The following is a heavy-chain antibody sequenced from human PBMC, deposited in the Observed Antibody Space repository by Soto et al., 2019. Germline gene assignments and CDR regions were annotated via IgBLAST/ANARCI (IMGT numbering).Heavy chain of an antibody. CDR1: GFTFSSYS. CDR3: ARDKGALRYFDLLPTEDRDAFDI. J-gene: IGHJ3*02. D-gene: IGHD3-9*01. V-gene: IGHV3-21*01. Sequence: EVQLVESGGGLVKPGGSLRLSCAASGFTFSSYSMNWVRQAPGKGLEWVSSISSSSSYIYYADSVKGRFTIPRDNAKNSLYLQMNSLRAEDTAVYYCARDKGALRYFDLLPTEDRDAFDIWGQGTMVTVSS. CDR2: ISSSSSYI.